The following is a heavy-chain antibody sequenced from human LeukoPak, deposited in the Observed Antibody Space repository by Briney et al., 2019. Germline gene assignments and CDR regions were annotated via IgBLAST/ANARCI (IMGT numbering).Heavy chain of an antibody. V-gene: IGHV3-21*01. CDR1: GFSFSIYT. J-gene: IGHJ4*02. CDR3: ARAYYNSGTSHSDF. D-gene: IGHD3-10*01. CDR2: INSGSNYI. Sequence: GGSLRLSCAASGFSFSIYTMNWVRQAPGKGLEWLSSINSGSNYIYYADSVKGRFTISRDNAKNSLYLQMNSLRAEDTAVYYCARAYYNSGTSHSDFWGRGTLITVSS.